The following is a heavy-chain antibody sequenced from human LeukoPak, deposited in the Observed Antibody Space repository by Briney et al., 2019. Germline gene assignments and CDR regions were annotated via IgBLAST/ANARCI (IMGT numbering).Heavy chain of an antibody. Sequence: ASVRVSCKASGYTFSSFGVTWVRQAPGQGLEWVGWISAYNGNTNYAQKLQGRVTLTTETPTSTAYLDLRRLRSDDTAVYYCARDVPYRDPKSRPDYWGQGTLVIVSS. CDR1: GYTFSSFG. J-gene: IGHJ4*02. V-gene: IGHV1-18*01. CDR2: ISAYNGNT. CDR3: ARDVPYRDPKSRPDY. D-gene: IGHD6-6*01.